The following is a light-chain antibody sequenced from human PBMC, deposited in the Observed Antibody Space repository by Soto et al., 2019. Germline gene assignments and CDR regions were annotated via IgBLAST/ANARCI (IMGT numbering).Light chain of an antibody. CDR3: SSYTTTTRL. CDR2: EVS. J-gene: IGLJ3*02. V-gene: IGLV2-14*01. CDR1: SSDIGSNNY. Sequence: QSVLTQPASVSGSPGQSITISCTGTSSDIGSNNYVSWFQQRPGKAPTLIIYEVSNRPSGVSTHFSGSKSGNTASLTISGLXXXDEAEYYCSSYTTTTRLFGGGTKLTVL.